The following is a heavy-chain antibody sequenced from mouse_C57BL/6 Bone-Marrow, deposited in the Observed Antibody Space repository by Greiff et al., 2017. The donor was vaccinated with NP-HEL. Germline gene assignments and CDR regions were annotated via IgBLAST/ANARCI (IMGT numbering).Heavy chain of an antibody. CDR3: ARNRYAMDY. CDR1: GFSLTSYG. CDR2: IWSGGST. V-gene: IGHV2-2*01. Sequence: QVQLKESGPGLVQPSQSLSITCTVSGFSLTSYGVHWVRQSPGKGLEWLGVIWSGGSTDYNAAFISRLSISKDNSKSQVFFKMNSLQAYDTALYYRARNRYAMDYWGQGTSVTVSS. J-gene: IGHJ4*01.